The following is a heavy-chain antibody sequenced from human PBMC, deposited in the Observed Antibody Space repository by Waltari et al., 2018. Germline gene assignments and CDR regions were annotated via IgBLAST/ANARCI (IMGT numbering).Heavy chain of an antibody. V-gene: IGHV4-39*01. CDR2: FYSRGGT. CDR1: GDSVGISSHY. J-gene: IGHJ4*02. D-gene: IGHD4-17*01. Sequence: QLQLQESGPGLVKPSESLSLTCTVSGDSVGISSHYLAWISPPPGKGRELVGIFYSRGGTFYNPSLKSRATMSIDTSKNQFSLKLTSVTAEDTAVYYCATPMTTVTTPVLWGPGTLVTVSS. CDR3: ATPMTTVTTPVL.